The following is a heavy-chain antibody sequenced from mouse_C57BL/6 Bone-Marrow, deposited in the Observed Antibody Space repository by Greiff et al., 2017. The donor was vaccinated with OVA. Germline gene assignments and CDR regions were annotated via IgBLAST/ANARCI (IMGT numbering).Heavy chain of an antibody. CDR3: ARSRSNDRGYFDV. CDR2: IDPETGGT. CDR1: GYTFTDYE. D-gene: IGHD2-12*01. J-gene: IGHJ1*03. V-gene: IGHV1-15*01. Sequence: QVQLKESGAELVRPGASVTLSCKASGYTFTDYEMHWVKQTPVHGLEWIGAIDPETGGTAYNQKFKGKAILTADKSSSTAYMELRSLTSEDSAVYYCARSRSNDRGYFDVWGTGTTVTVSS.